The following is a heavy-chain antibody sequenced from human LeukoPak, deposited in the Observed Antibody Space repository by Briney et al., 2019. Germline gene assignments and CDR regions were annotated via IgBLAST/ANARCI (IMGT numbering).Heavy chain of an antibody. CDR3: ARDVRQRGFDY. Sequence: GGSLRLSCAASGFTFSNYSMNWVRQAPGKGLEWVSSISSSSSYIYYADSVKGRFTISRDNAKNSLYLQMNSLRAEDTAVYYCARDVRQRGFDYWGQGTLVTVSS. J-gene: IGHJ4*02. CDR2: ISSSSSYI. CDR1: GFTFSNYS. V-gene: IGHV3-21*01. D-gene: IGHD6-25*01.